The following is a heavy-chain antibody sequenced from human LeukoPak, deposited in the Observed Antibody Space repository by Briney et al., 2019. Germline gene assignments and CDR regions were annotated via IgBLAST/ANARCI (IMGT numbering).Heavy chain of an antibody. CDR2: ISAYNGNT. CDR3: ERERGDSRRSAFDI. CDR1: GYTFTSYG. Sequence: GASVKVSCKASGYTFTSYGISWVRQAPGQGLEWMGWISAYNGNTNYAQKLQGRVTMTTDTSTSTAYMELRSLRSDDTAVYYCERERGDSRRSAFDIWGQGTMVTVSS. D-gene: IGHD6-13*01. V-gene: IGHV1-18*01. J-gene: IGHJ3*02.